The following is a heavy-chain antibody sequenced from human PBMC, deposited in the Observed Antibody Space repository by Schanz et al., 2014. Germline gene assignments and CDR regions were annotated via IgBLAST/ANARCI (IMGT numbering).Heavy chain of an antibody. D-gene: IGHD5-12*01. CDR2: TSSDGSLK. CDR1: GFTFSSYA. Sequence: QVQLVESGGGVVQPGRSLRLSCAASGFTFSSYAVHWVRQAPDKGLVWVAVTSSDGSLKYYADSVKGRFTISRDNSKNTLFLQMNSLRAEDTAVYFCARDGGRDGYNLAFDVWGQGTLVTVSS. CDR3: ARDGGRDGYNLAFDV. J-gene: IGHJ3*01. V-gene: IGHV3-30*14.